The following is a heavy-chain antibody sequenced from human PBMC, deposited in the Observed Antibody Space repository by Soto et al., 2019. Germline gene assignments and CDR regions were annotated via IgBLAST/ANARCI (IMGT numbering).Heavy chain of an antibody. Sequence: SETLSLTCAISWDTVSSNSAAWNWIRQSPSRGLEWLGRTHYRSKWYNDYAVSVKSRITINPDTSKNQFSLQLNSVTPEDTAVYYCGRSVRGHVVKYFDYWGQGTLVTVSS. V-gene: IGHV6-1*01. J-gene: IGHJ4*02. CDR2: THYRSKWYN. CDR3: GRSVRGHVVKYFDY. D-gene: IGHD3-10*01. CDR1: WDTVSSNSAA.